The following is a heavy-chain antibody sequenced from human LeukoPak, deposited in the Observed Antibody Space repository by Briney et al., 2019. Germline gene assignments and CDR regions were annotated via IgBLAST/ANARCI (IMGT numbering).Heavy chain of an antibody. Sequence: GGSLRLSCAASGFSFSTYSTNWVRQAPGKGLEWVSYIVGSSSTIYYADSVKGRFTISRDNAKNSLYLQMDSLRAEDTAVYYCATDSPETAAFDYWGRGTLVTVSS. CDR1: GFSFSTYS. CDR3: ATDSPETAAFDY. J-gene: IGHJ4*02. CDR2: IVGSSSTI. V-gene: IGHV3-48*04. D-gene: IGHD1-1*01.